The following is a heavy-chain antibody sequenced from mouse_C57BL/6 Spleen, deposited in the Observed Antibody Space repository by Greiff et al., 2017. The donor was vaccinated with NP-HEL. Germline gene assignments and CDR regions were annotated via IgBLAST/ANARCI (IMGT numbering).Heavy chain of an antibody. CDR1: GYTFTDYE. Sequence: VQLQQSGAELVRPGASVTLSCKASGYTFTDYEMHWVKQTPVHGLEWIGAIDPETGGTAYNQKFKGKAILTADKSSSTAYMELRSLTSEDSAVYYCTRSSPYYYGSSYWYFDVWGTRTTVTVSS. J-gene: IGHJ1*03. D-gene: IGHD1-1*01. V-gene: IGHV1-15*01. CDR2: IDPETGGT. CDR3: TRSSPYYYGSSYWYFDV.